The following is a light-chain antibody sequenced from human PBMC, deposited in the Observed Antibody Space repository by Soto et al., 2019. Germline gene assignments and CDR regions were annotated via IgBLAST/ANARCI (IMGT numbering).Light chain of an antibody. J-gene: IGKJ5*01. Sequence: DIQMTQSPSSLSASVGDRVTITCRASQGISSWLAWYQQKPGKAPSLLIYSASSLQSGVPSRFSGSGSETEFTLTISRLQPDDFATYFCHSRAFGQGTRLEI. CDR1: QGISSW. CDR2: SAS. V-gene: IGKV1-12*01. CDR3: HSRA.